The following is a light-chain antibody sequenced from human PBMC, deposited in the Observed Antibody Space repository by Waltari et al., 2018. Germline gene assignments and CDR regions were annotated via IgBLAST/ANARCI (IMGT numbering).Light chain of an antibody. CDR3: CSYAGSLHV. V-gene: IGLV2-11*01. Sequence: QSALTQPRSVSGSPGQSVTISCIGTNSDVGGYNSVSWYQHHPGKAPKLMIYDVSKRPSGVPDLFSGSKSGNTASLTISGLQAEDEADYYCCSYAGSLHVFGTGTEVTVL. CDR1: NSDVGGYNS. J-gene: IGLJ1*01. CDR2: DVS.